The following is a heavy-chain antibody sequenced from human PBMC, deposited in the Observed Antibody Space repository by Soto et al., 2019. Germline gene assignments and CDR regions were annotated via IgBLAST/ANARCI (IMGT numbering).Heavy chain of an antibody. CDR1: GFTFSGAS. CDR2: VNSKVHNYVT. J-gene: IGHJ5*02. V-gene: IGHV3-73*01. Sequence: PGGSLRLSCAASGFTFSGASMHWVRQSSGMGLEWIGRVNSKVHNYVTSYAASVRGRFTISRDDSKDTTFLQMNSLKTEDMAIYYCTTPGSSGHYASRVGPWGEGVLVTVSS. D-gene: IGHD3-22*01. CDR3: TTPGSSGHYASRVGP.